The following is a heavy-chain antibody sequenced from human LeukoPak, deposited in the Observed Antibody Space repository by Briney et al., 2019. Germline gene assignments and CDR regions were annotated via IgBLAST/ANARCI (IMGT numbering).Heavy chain of an antibody. Sequence: SETLSLTCTVSGGSMSDYYWSWIRQPAGKGLEWIGRIYTTGSTNYNPSLESRVTMSIDTSKKQFSLRLSSVTAADTAVYYCASYHPPSGSYSYWGQGTLVTVSS. J-gene: IGHJ4*02. CDR2: IYTTGST. CDR1: GGSMSDYY. CDR3: ASYHPPSGSYSY. D-gene: IGHD1-26*01. V-gene: IGHV4-4*07.